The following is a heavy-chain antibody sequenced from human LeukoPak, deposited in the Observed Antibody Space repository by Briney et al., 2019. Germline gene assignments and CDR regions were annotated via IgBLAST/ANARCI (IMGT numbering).Heavy chain of an antibody. D-gene: IGHD6-13*01. CDR1: GINVSSNY. V-gene: IGHV3-66*02. J-gene: IGHJ4*02. CDR2: IYGGDAA. CDR3: VTSTGQQFIPYDY. Sequence: QSGGSLRLSCAASGINVSSNYMTWIRQAPGKGLEWVSLIYGGDAAYYAESVRGRFMISRDNLKNTLFLQMNSLRVEVTAVYYCVTSTGQQFIPYDYWGQGTHVTVSS.